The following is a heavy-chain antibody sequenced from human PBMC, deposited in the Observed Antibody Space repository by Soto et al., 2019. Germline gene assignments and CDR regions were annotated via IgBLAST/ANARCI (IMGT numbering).Heavy chain of an antibody. Sequence: QVQLVESGGGVVQPGTSLRLSCAGSGFTFNNYGMHWVRQAPGKGLAWVAFSSYDGRTKYYADSVKGRFTISRDESKNTLHLQMDSLRPDDTAVYYCAKDGAPRYCGRTSCHPAGAYWGQGTLVTVSS. CDR1: GFTFNNYG. V-gene: IGHV3-30*18. J-gene: IGHJ4*02. CDR2: SSYDGRTK. D-gene: IGHD2-2*01. CDR3: AKDGAPRYCGRTSCHPAGAY.